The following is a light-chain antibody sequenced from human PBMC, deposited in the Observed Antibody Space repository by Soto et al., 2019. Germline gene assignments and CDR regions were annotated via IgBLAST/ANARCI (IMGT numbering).Light chain of an antibody. V-gene: IGLV2-23*02. CDR3: CSYSDTNTYG. CDR2: EVT. CDR1: PNDVEFSSL. J-gene: IGLJ1*01. Sequence: QSALTQPASVSGSPGQSISLSCPGTPNDVEFSSLVSWFQQHPGKAPKLIIYEVTERPSGVSSRFSGSKSGNTASLTISGLQAEEEADDYCCSYSDTNTYGFGSGTKRTGL.